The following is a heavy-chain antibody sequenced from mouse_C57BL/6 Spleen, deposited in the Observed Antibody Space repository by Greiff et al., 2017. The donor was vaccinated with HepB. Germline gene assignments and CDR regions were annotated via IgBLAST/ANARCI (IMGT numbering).Heavy chain of an antibody. CDR3: TRALLGAMDY. J-gene: IGHJ4*01. CDR2: ISSGGDYI. Sequence: EVKVEESGEGLVKPGGSLKLSCAASGFTFSSYAMSWVRQTPEKRLEWVAYISSGGDYIYYADTVKGRFTISRDNARNTLYMQMSSLKSEDTAMYYCTRALLGAMDYWGQGTSVTVSS. V-gene: IGHV5-9-1*02. D-gene: IGHD2-10*01. CDR1: GFTFSSYA.